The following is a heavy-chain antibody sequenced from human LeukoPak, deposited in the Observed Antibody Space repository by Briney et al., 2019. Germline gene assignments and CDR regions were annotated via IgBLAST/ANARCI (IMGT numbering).Heavy chain of an antibody. CDR2: IYYSGST. V-gene: IGHV4-61*08. CDR1: GGSISSGGYS. J-gene: IGHJ4*02. D-gene: IGHD3-10*01. CDR3: ARVLLWFGESHYFDY. Sequence: SETLSLTCAVSGGSISSGGYSWGWIRQPPGKGLEWIGYIYYSGSTNYNPSLKSRVTISVDTSKNQFSLKLSSVTAADTAVYYCARVLLWFGESHYFDYWGQGTLVTVSS.